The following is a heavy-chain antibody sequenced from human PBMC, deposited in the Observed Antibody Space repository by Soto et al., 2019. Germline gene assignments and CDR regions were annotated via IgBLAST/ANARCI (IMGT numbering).Heavy chain of an antibody. V-gene: IGHV3-33*01. CDR3: ARVDFGGNSYYFDY. D-gene: IGHD1-7*01. CDR1: GYSFSGYW. Sequence: GESLKISCKGSGYSFSGYWISWVRQMPGKGLEWVAVVWFDGSIQYYGDSVKGRFTISRDNSNNTVDLQMNNLRAEDTAVYYCARVDFGGNSYYFDYWGQGTPVTVSS. CDR2: VWFDGSIQ. J-gene: IGHJ4*02.